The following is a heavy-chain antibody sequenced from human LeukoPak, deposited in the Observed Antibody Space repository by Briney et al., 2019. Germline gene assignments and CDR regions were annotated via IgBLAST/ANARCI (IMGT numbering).Heavy chain of an antibody. Sequence: PGGSLRLSCAASGFIFSNYGMHWVRQVPGKGLEWVGIIWNDGSRKDYGDSVKGRFTISRDNSKNTLYLQMNTLRVEDTALYYCAKGGIEVGHPAGLYFFGSWGQGTLVTVSS. CDR2: IWNDGSRK. CDR1: GFIFSNYG. V-gene: IGHV3-33*06. D-gene: IGHD6-19*01. CDR3: AKGGIEVGHPAGLYFFGS. J-gene: IGHJ4*02.